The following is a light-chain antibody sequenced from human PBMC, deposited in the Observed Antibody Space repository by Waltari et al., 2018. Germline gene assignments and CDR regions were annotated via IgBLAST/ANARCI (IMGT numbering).Light chain of an antibody. V-gene: IGLV1-44*01. J-gene: IGLJ3*02. CDR2: STT. CDR3: GAWDDGVKEWV. Sequence: QSVLTQPPTASRTPGRRVTISCSGTNYNIGINTVNWYQQFPGSAPKLLTFSTTQRPSGVPNRFSASKSGTSASLAINGLQAADEADYYCGAWDDGVKEWVFGGGTKLTVL. CDR1: NYNIGINT.